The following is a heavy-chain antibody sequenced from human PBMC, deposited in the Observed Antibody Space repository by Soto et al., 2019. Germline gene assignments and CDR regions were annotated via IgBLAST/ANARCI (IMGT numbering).Heavy chain of an antibody. J-gene: IGHJ6*02. Sequence: LRLSCAASGFTFSSYAMHWVRQAPGKGLEWVAVISYDGSNKYYADSVKGRFTISRDNSKNTLYLQMNSLRAEDTAVYYCARDMVPAAISLYYYGMDVWGQGTTVTVSS. CDR3: ARDMVPAAISLYYYGMDV. D-gene: IGHD2-2*01. CDR1: GFTFSSYA. V-gene: IGHV3-30-3*01. CDR2: ISYDGSNK.